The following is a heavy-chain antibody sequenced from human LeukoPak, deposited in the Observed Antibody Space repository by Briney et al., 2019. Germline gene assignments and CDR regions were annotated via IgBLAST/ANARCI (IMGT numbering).Heavy chain of an antibody. CDR1: GFTISNNY. CDR2: IYSGGFT. CDR3: ARAADHFDY. Sequence: GGSLRLSCAASGFTISNNYIRWLRQAPGKGLEWVSHIYSGGFTQFADSVKGRFTISRDNSKNTLYLQMNSLRAEDTAVYYCARAADHFDYWGQGTLVTVSS. D-gene: IGHD6-19*01. V-gene: IGHV3-53*01. J-gene: IGHJ4*02.